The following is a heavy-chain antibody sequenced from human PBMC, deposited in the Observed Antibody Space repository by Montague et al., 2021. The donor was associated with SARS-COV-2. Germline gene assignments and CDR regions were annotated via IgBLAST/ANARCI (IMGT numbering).Heavy chain of an antibody. CDR2: IYYSGNT. J-gene: IGHJ2*01. V-gene: IGHV4-59*01. CDR1: GGSISTYY. CDR3: ARASSTRGRGWYFEL. Sequence: SETLSLTCTVSGGSISTYYWSWIRQPPGKGLEWIGYIYYSGNTKYNPSLNSRVTISVDASKSQFSLKLTSVTAADTAVYYCARASSTRGRGWYFELWGRGTLVTVSS. D-gene: IGHD3-10*01.